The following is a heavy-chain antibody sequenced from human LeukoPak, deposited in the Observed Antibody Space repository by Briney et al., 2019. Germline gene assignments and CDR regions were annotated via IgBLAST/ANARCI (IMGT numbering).Heavy chain of an antibody. V-gene: IGHV3-23*01. CDR2: ISGSGGST. J-gene: IGHJ5*02. CDR1: GFTFSSYG. CDR3: AREIKTNWFDP. Sequence: GGSLRLSCAASGFTFSSYGMSWVRQAPGKGLEWVSFISGSGGSTDYAVSVRGRFTISRDNSKNTLYLQMNSLRAEDTAVYYCAREIKTNWFDPWGQGTLITVSS.